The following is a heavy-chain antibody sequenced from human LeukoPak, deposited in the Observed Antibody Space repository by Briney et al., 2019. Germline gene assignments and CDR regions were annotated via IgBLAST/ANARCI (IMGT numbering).Heavy chain of an antibody. D-gene: IGHD3-3*01. CDR2: IYPGDSDT. J-gene: IGHJ3*02. CDR1: GYSFTSYW. CDR3: ASWSLAGVDAFDI. V-gene: IGHV5-51*01. Sequence: GESLKISCKGSGYSFTSYWIGWVRQMPGKGLEWMGIIYPGDSDTRCSPSFQGQVTISADKSISTAYLQWSSLKASDTAMYYCASWSLAGVDAFDIWGQGTMVTVSS.